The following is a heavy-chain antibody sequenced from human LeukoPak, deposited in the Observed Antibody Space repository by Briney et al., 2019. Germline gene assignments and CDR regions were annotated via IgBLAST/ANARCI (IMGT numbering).Heavy chain of an antibody. V-gene: IGHV3-7*01. D-gene: IGHD2-15*01. J-gene: IGHJ3*01. CDR3: ARYNDIAVSDSFDV. CDR1: GFSFNREW. Sequence: GGSLRLSCAASGFSFNREWMVWVRQAPGKGLECVATIRYDGGQTMYLDCVRGRFTISRDNARSSLYLQMNSLRVEDTAVYYCARYNDIAVSDSFDVWGQGTKVTVSS. CDR2: IRYDGGQT.